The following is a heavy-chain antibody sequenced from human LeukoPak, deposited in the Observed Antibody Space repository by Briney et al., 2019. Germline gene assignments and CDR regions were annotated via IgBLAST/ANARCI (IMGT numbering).Heavy chain of an antibody. J-gene: IGHJ4*02. CDR1: GFTFSSYA. D-gene: IGHD6-13*01. CDR3: ARIGIAAAGPDY. CDR2: ISGSGGST. V-gene: IGHV3-23*01. Sequence: GGSLRLSCAASGFTFSSYAMSWVRQAPGKGLEWVSAISGSGGSTYYADSVKGRFTISRDNAKNTLYLQMNSLRAEDTAVYYCARIGIAAAGPDYWGQGTLVTVSS.